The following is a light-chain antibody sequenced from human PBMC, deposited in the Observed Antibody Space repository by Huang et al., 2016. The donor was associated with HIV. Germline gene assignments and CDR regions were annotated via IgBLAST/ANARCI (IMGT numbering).Light chain of an antibody. CDR1: QSVGNY. Sequence: IVLTQSPATLSWYPGERVTLSCRASQSVGNYIAWYQQHPGQSPNLLIYDTSNRATGTPGRFSGSGSGTDFTLTISSLQSEDFAIYYCQQRSSGVTFGGGTNVQVK. V-gene: IGKV3-11*01. CDR3: QQRSSGVT. J-gene: IGKJ4*01. CDR2: DTS.